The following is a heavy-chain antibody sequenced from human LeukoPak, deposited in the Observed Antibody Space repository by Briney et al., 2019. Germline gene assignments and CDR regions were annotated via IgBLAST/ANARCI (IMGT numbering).Heavy chain of an antibody. D-gene: IGHD5-18*01. V-gene: IGHV1-69*13. CDR3: ARDFPLAGDAAMADYYYGMDV. Sequence: ASVKVSCKASGGTFSSYAISWVRQAPGQGLEWMGGIIPIFGTANYAQKFQGRVTITADESTSTAYMELSSLRSEDMAVYYCARDFPLAGDAAMADYYYGMDVWGQGTTVTVSS. CDR2: IIPIFGTA. J-gene: IGHJ6*02. CDR1: GGTFSSYA.